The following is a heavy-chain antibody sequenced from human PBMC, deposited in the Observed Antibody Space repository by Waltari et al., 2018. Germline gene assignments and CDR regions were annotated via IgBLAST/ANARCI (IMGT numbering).Heavy chain of an antibody. J-gene: IGHJ6*02. V-gene: IGHV3-23*01. D-gene: IGHD2-2*02. CDR3: AKRPIPGNYYYYGMDV. CDR1: GFTFSSYA. Sequence: EVQLLESGGGLVQPGGSLRLSCAASGFTFSSYAMSWVRQAPGKGREWVSAIGGSGGSTYYADSVKGRFTISRDKSKNTLYLQMNSLRAEDTAVYYCAKRPIPGNYYYYGMDVWGQGTTVTVSS. CDR2: IGGSGGST.